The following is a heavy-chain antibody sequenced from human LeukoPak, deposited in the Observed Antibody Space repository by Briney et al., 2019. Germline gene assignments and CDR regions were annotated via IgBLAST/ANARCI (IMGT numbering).Heavy chain of an antibody. J-gene: IGHJ3*02. D-gene: IGHD3-22*01. Sequence: PGRSLRLSCAASEFTFRTFGMHWVRQVPGKGLEWVAIIWYDGINKYCADSVKGRFAISRDNSKNTLYLQMNSLRAEDTAVYYCARDYYDSSGQLHAGAHAFDIWGQGTMVTVSS. CDR3: ARDYYDSSGQLHAGAHAFDI. CDR1: EFTFRTFG. CDR2: IWYDGINK. V-gene: IGHV3-33*01.